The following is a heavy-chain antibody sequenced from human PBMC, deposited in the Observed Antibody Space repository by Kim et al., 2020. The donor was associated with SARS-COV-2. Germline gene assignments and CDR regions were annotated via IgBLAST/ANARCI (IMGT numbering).Heavy chain of an antibody. Sequence: GGSLRLSCAASGFSFSSYAMSWVRQAPGKGLEWVSSIGGGDTYYADSVKGRFTISRDNSKNTLNLQMNSLRAEDTAVYYCAKHVITMNRALEYWGQGTLVTVSS. V-gene: IGHV3-23*01. D-gene: IGHD3-10*01. CDR1: GFSFSSYA. CDR3: AKHVITMNRALEY. J-gene: IGHJ4*02. CDR2: IGGGDT.